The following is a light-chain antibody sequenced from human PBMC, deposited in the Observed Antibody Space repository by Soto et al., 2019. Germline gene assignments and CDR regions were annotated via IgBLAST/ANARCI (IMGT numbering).Light chain of an antibody. CDR3: SSYTSSSTYV. Sequence: QSALTQPASVSGSPGQSITISCTGTSSDVGIYNYVSWYQENPGKAPKLMIYEVRNRPSGVSNRFSGSKSGNTASLTISGLQAEDEADYYCSSYTSSSTYVFGTGTKVTVL. V-gene: IGLV2-14*01. J-gene: IGLJ1*01. CDR1: SSDVGIYNY. CDR2: EVR.